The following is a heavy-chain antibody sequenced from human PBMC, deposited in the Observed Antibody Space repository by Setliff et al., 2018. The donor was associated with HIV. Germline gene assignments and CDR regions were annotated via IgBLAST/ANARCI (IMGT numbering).Heavy chain of an antibody. CDR2: IYPRDSKI. CDR1: GYSFTSYW. CDR3: VRYDVYEYGYQVFDI. V-gene: IGHV5-51*01. D-gene: IGHD5-12*01. J-gene: IGHJ3*02. Sequence: GESLKISCKGSGYSFTSYWIGWVRQMPGKGLEWMGIIYPRDSKIRYSPSFQGQVTFSVDKSLNTAYLQWSSLKVSDSAIYYCVRYDVYEYGYQVFDIWGQGTTVTVSS.